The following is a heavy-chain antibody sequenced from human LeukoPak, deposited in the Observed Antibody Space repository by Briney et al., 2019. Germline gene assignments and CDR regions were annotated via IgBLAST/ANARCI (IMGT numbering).Heavy chain of an antibody. Sequence: PSETLSLTCAVYGGSFSGYYWSWIRQPPGKGLEWIGEINHSGSTNYNPSLKSRVTISVDTSKNQFSLKLSSVTAADTAVYYCARGGGGYSCGYKDYWGQGTLVTVSS. CDR1: GGSFSGYY. CDR3: ARGGGGYSCGYKDY. CDR2: INHSGST. D-gene: IGHD5-18*01. J-gene: IGHJ4*02. V-gene: IGHV4-34*01.